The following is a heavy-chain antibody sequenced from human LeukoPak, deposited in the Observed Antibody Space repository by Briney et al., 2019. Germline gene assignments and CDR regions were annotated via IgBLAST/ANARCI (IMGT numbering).Heavy chain of an antibody. D-gene: IGHD2-2*01. Sequence: ASVKVSCKASGYTFTGYYMHWVRQAPGQGLEWMRWINPNSGGTNYAQKFQGRVTMTRDTSISTAYMELSSLRSEDTAVYYCATEVFGVVVPASGLDYWGQGTLVTVSS. CDR1: GYTFTGYY. CDR3: ATEVFGVVVPASGLDY. CDR2: INPNSGGT. V-gene: IGHV1-2*02. J-gene: IGHJ4*02.